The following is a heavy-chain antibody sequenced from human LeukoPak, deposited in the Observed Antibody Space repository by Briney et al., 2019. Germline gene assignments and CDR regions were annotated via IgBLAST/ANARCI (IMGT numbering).Heavy chain of an antibody. CDR3: AEDIVVVPAAIPSTDYYYYGMDV. D-gene: IGHD2-2*01. J-gene: IGHJ6*02. CDR2: IIPIFGTA. Sequence: SVTVSCTASGGTFSSYAISWVRQAPGQGLEWMGGIIPIFGTANYAQKFQGRVTITADESTSTAYMELSSLRSEDTAVYYCAEDIVVVPAAIPSTDYYYYGMDVWGQGTTVTVSS. CDR1: GGTFSSYA. V-gene: IGHV1-69*13.